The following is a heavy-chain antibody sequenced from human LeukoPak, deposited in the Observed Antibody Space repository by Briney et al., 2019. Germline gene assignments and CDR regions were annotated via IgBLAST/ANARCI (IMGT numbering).Heavy chain of an antibody. J-gene: IGHJ4*02. Sequence: SQTLSLTCIVSGGSISSGDYYRSWIRQSPGKGLEWIGYIYYTGSISYNPSLKSRLTISVDTSKNQFSLKLSSVTAADTAVYYCARGPNYVWGSYRYFDYWGQGTLVTVSS. CDR3: ARGPNYVWGSYRYFDY. CDR2: IYYTGSI. V-gene: IGHV4-30-4*01. D-gene: IGHD3-16*02. CDR1: GGSISSGDYY.